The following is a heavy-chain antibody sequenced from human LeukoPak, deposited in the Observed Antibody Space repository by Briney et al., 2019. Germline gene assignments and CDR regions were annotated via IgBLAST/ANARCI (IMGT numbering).Heavy chain of an antibody. V-gene: IGHV3-30-3*01. Sequence: PGGSLRLSCAASGFTFSSYAMHWVRQAPGKGLEWVAVISYDGSNKYYADSVKGRFTISRDNSKNTLYLQMNSLRAEDTAVYYCAREKYGGNGFDYWGQGTLVTVSS. CDR2: ISYDGSNK. CDR3: AREKYGGNGFDY. CDR1: GFTFSSYA. J-gene: IGHJ4*02. D-gene: IGHD4-23*01.